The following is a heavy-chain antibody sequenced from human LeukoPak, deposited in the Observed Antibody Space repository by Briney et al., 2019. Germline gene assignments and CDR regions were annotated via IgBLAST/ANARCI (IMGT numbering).Heavy chain of an antibody. CDR3: ASLLYAFDI. D-gene: IGHD3-16*01. Sequence: PSETLSLTCAVYGGSFSGYYWSWIRQPPGKGLEWIGEINHSGSTNYNPSLKSRVTISVDTSKNQFSLKLSSVTAADTAVYYCASLLYAFDIWGQGTMVTVSS. V-gene: IGHV4-34*01. J-gene: IGHJ3*02. CDR2: INHSGST. CDR1: GGSFSGYY.